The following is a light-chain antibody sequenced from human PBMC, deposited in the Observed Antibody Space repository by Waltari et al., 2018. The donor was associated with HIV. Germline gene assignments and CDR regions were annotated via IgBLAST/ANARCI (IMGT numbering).Light chain of an antibody. CDR1: QRVSSSY. Sequence: EFVLTQSPGTLSLSPGERATLSCRASQRVSSSYLAWYQQKPGQAPRLPIYGASSRATGIPDRFSGSGSGTDFTLTISRLEPEDFAVYYCQQYGSSPPYTFGQGTKLEIK. J-gene: IGKJ2*01. CDR3: QQYGSSPPYT. V-gene: IGKV3-20*01. CDR2: GAS.